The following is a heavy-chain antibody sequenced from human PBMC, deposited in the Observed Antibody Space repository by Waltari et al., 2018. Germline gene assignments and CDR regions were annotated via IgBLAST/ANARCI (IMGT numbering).Heavy chain of an antibody. D-gene: IGHD2-15*01. CDR2: IYYSGST. Sequence: QLQLQESGPGLVKPSATLSLTCTVSGGSISSSSYYWGWSRQPPGKGLEWIGSIYYSGSTYYNPSLKSRVTISVDTSKNQFSLKLSSVTAADTAVYYCARLHPGSCYFDYWGQGTLVTVSS. CDR3: ARLHPGSCYFDY. V-gene: IGHV4-39*01. J-gene: IGHJ4*02. CDR1: GGSISSSSYY.